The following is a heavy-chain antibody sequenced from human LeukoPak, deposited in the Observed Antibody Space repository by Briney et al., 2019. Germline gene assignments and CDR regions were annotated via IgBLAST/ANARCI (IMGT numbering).Heavy chain of an antibody. CDR3: ARIRNYCSSTSCYYGY. CDR1: GYTFTGYY. D-gene: IGHD2-2*01. CDR2: INPNSGGT. J-gene: IGHJ4*02. Sequence: ASVEVSCKASGYTFTGYYMHWVRQAPGQGLEWMGWINPNSGGTNYAQKFQGRVTMTRDTSISTAYMELSRLRSDDTAVYYCARIRNYCSSTSCYYGYWGQGTLVTVSS. V-gene: IGHV1-2*02.